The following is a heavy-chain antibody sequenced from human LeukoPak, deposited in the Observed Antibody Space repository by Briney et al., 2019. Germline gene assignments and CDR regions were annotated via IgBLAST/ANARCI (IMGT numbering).Heavy chain of an antibody. Sequence: PGGSLRLSCSASGFTFSDYAMHWVRQVPGKGLEYVSAISSTGGSTYYADSVKGRFTISRDNSKNTLYLQMSSLRAEDTAVYYCAISQSGWYFYWGQGTLVTVSS. D-gene: IGHD6-19*01. CDR2: ISSTGGST. V-gene: IGHV3-64D*09. CDR3: AISQSGWYFY. J-gene: IGHJ4*02. CDR1: GFTFSDYA.